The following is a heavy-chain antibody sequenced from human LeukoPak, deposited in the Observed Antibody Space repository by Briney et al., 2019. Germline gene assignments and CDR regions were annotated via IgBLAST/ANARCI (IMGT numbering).Heavy chain of an antibody. Sequence: GGSLRLSCAASGSTFSSYGMHWVRQAPGKGLEWVAVIWYDGSNKYYADSVKGRFTISRDNSKNTLYLQMNSLRAEDTAVYYCAKNLRTEFAFDYWGQGTLVTVSS. CDR3: AKNLRTEFAFDY. CDR1: GSTFSSYG. CDR2: IWYDGSNK. D-gene: IGHD3-3*01. V-gene: IGHV3-33*06. J-gene: IGHJ4*02.